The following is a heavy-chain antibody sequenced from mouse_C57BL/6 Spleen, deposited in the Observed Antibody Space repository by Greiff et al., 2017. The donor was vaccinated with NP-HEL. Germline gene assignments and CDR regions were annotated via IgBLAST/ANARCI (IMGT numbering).Heavy chain of an antibody. CDR2: IDPSDSYT. V-gene: IGHV1-50*01. CDR3: ARRDSSGYGGMDY. D-gene: IGHD3-2*02. CDR1: GYTFTSYW. J-gene: IGHJ4*01. Sequence: VQLQKPGAEFVKPGASVKLSCKTSGYTFTSYWMQWVQKRPGQGLEWIGEIDPSDSYTNYNQKFKGKATLTVDTSSSTAYMQFSSLTSEDSAVYYCARRDSSGYGGMDYWGQGTSVTVSS.